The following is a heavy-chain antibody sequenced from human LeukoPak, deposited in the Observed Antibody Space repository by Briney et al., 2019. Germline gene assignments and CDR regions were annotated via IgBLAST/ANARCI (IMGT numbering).Heavy chain of an antibody. CDR3: ARHAPRRVTYYYGSGRGWFDP. CDR1: GGSISSHY. J-gene: IGHJ5*02. CDR2: IYTSGST. V-gene: IGHV4-4*07. Sequence: SETLSLTCTVSGGSISSHYWSWIRQPAGKGLEWIGRIYTSGSTNYNPSLKSRVTMSVDTSKNQFSLKLSSVTAADTAVYYCARHAPRRVTYYYGSGRGWFDPWGQGTLVTVSS. D-gene: IGHD3-10*01.